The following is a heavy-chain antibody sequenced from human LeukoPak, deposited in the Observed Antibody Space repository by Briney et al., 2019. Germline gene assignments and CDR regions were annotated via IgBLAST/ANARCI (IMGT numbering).Heavy chain of an antibody. J-gene: IGHJ4*02. CDR2: INHSGST. CDR3: ARRSSGNHSIDY. V-gene: IGHV4-34*01. Sequence: SETLSLTCAVYGGSFSGYYWSWIRQAPGKGLEWIGEINHSGSTNYNPSLKSRVTISVDTSKNQFSLKLSSVTAADTAVYYCARRSSGNHSIDYWGQGTLVTVSS. D-gene: IGHD3-22*01. CDR1: GGSFSGYY.